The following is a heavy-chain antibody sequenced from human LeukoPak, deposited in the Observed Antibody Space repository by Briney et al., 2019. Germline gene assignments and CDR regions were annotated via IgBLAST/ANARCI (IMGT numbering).Heavy chain of an antibody. J-gene: IGHJ5*02. CDR1: GFPLSGYS. Sequence: GGSLRLSCAASGFPLSGYSMNWVRQAPGKGLEWVSSISGTTNYIYYADSVKGRFTISRDNAKNSLYLQMNSLRAEDTAVYYCARDQDLWGQGTLVTVSS. CDR3: ARDQDL. CDR2: ISGTTNYI. V-gene: IGHV3-21*01.